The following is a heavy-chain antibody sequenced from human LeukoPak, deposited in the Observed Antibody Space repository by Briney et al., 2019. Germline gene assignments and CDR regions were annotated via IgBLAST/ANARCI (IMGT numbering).Heavy chain of an antibody. Sequence: ASVKVSCKASGYTFTSYYMHWVRQAPGQGLEWMGIINPSGGSTSYAQKFQGRVTMTRDTSTSTVYMELSSLRSEDTAVYYCARDHTLFFSGGSLDYWGQGTLVTVSS. CDR1: GYTFTSYY. V-gene: IGHV1-46*01. J-gene: IGHJ4*02. D-gene: IGHD2-15*01. CDR2: INPSGGST. CDR3: ARDHTLFFSGGSLDY.